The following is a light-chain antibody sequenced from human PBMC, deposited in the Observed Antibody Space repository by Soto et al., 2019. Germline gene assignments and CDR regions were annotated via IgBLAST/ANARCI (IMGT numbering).Light chain of an antibody. V-gene: IGKV3-20*01. J-gene: IGKJ5*01. CDR2: GAS. Sequence: EIFLTQSPGTLSLGPGEIATLSCRASQSVSSRLAWYQQKPGQAPRLLISGASSRATGIPDRFSGSGSGTDFTLTISRLEPEDFALYYCQQYVTSAITFGQGTRLEI. CDR1: QSVSSR. CDR3: QQYVTSAIT.